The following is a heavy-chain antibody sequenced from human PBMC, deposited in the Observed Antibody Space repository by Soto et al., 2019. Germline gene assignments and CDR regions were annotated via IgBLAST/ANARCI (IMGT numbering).Heavy chain of an antibody. V-gene: IGHV1-69*02. CDR3: ARVVGVYYDSSGYLTPGYFDY. CDR2: IIPILGIA. D-gene: IGHD3-22*01. CDR1: GGTFSSCT. Sequence: GASVKVSCKASGGTFSSCTISWVRQAPGQGLEWMGRIIPILGIANYEQKFQGRVTITADESTSTAYMELSSLRSEDTAVYYCARVVGVYYDSSGYLTPGYFDYWGQGTLVTGSS. J-gene: IGHJ4*02.